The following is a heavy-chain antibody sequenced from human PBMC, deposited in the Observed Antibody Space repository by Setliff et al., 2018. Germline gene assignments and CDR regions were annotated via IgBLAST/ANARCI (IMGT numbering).Heavy chain of an antibody. D-gene: IGHD3-10*01. CDR2: INWNGGST. V-gene: IGHV3-20*04. CDR1: GFTFDDYG. Sequence: GSLRLSCAASGFTFDDYGMSWVRQAPGKGLEWVSGINWNGGSTGYADSVKGRFTISRDNAKNSLYLQMNSLRAEDTALYYCAKDPTHYVLLWFGAPYGMDVWGQGTTVTVSS. J-gene: IGHJ6*02. CDR3: AKDPTHYVLLWFGAPYGMDV.